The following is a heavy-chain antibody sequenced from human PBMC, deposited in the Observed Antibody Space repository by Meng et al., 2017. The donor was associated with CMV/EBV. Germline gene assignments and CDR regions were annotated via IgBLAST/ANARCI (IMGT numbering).Heavy chain of an antibody. CDR2: LSGDGSNT. CDR3: ARGNWGLGY. V-gene: IGHV3-74*01. D-gene: IGHD7-27*01. CDR1: VFTFTDSY. Sequence: LRLSCVASVFTFTDSYIHWVRQAPGKGLVWVSRLSGDGSNTHYADSVKGRFTISRDIARNTIYMQMNSLSVEDTAVYYCARGNWGLGYWGQGTLVTVSS. J-gene: IGHJ4*02.